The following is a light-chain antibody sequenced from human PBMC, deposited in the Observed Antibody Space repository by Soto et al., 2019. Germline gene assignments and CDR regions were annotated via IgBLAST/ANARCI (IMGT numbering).Light chain of an antibody. CDR1: QDISNY. CDR3: QQYDNLPPFT. V-gene: IGKV1-33*01. CDR2: DAS. J-gene: IGKJ3*01. Sequence: DIQMTQSPSSLSASVGDRVTITCQASQDISNYLNWYQQKPGKAPKLLIYDASNLETGVPSRFSGIGPGTDFTFTISSLQPEDIATYYCQQYDNLPPFTFGPGTKVDIK.